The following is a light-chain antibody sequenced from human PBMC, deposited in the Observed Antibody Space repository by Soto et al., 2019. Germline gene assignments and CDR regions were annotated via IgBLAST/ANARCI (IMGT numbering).Light chain of an antibody. V-gene: IGKV1-12*01. CDR2: AAS. Sequence: DIQMTQSPSSVSASVGDRVTMTCRASQGISSWLVWYQQKPGKAPKLLIYAASSLQSGVPSRFSGSGSGTAFTLTISGLQPEDLATYYCQQANSFPWTFGQGTKVEIK. CDR3: QQANSFPWT. J-gene: IGKJ1*01. CDR1: QGISSW.